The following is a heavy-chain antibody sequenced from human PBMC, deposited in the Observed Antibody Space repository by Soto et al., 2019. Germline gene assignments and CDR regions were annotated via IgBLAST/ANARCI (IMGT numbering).Heavy chain of an antibody. V-gene: IGHV4-39*01. CDR3: ARLGSSGWYQGSYFDY. Sequence: QLQLQESGPGLVKPPETLSLTYTVSGGSISGGPYYWGWVRQPPGKGLEWIGTISHSGRNYYNPSLKGLVTISADTSKNQFSLRLTSVTAADTAVYFCARLGSSGWYQGSYFDYWGQGTLVTVSS. J-gene: IGHJ4*02. CDR2: ISHSGRN. CDR1: GGSISGGPYY. D-gene: IGHD6-19*01.